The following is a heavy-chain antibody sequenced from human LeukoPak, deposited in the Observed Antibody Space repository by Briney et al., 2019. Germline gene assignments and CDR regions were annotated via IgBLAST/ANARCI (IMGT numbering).Heavy chain of an antibody. J-gene: IGHJ4*02. CDR2: IRSKADSHAT. D-gene: IGHD6-19*01. Sequence: PGGSLRLSCAASGFTFSGAAMHWVRQASGKGLEWVGHIRSKADSHATAYAASVQGRFTISRDDSNNTAYLHMNSLKIEDAAVYFCSRHLYSSAWYEENWGQGTLVTVSS. V-gene: IGHV3-73*01. CDR3: SRHLYSSAWYEEN. CDR1: GFTFSGAA.